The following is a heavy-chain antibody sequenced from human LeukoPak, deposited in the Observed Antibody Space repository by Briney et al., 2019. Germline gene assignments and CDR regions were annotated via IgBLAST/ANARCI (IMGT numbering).Heavy chain of an antibody. CDR3: AKRPSLYYYYMDV. Sequence: GGSLRLSCAASGFTVSNNFMSWVRQAPGKGLEWVSVIYVGGSTYYADSVKGRFTIPRDNSKNTLYLQMNSLRAEDTAVYYCAKRPSLYYYYMDVWGKGTTVTVSS. J-gene: IGHJ6*03. CDR1: GFTVSNNF. CDR2: IYVGGST. V-gene: IGHV3-53*01. D-gene: IGHD6-6*01.